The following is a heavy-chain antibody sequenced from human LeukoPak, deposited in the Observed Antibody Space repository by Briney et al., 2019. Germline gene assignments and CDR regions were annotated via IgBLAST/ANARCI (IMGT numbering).Heavy chain of an antibody. CDR1: GGSISSYY. V-gene: IGHV4-59*08. Sequence: SETLSLTCTVSGGSISSYYWSWIRQPPGKGLEWLGNIFHSGSTNYNPSLKSRITISVDTSKNQFSLRLSSVTAADTAVYYCARHERSSIAMIRGVKPKKWFDPWGQGTLVTVSS. D-gene: IGHD3-10*01. CDR3: ARHERSSIAMIRGVKPKKWFDP. J-gene: IGHJ5*02. CDR2: IFHSGST.